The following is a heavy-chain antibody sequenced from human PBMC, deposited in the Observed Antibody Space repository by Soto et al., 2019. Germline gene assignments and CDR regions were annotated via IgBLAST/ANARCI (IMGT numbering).Heavy chain of an antibody. D-gene: IGHD3-9*01. CDR3: AKAYDILTGYYSYYGMDV. CDR2: ISGSGGST. J-gene: IGHJ6*02. Sequence: TGLSKRHSYAAAGFTFRGFAIRCVRQDTGKGLEWVSAISGSGGSTYYADSVKGRFTISRDNSKNTLYLQMNSLRAEDTAVYYCAKAYDILTGYYSYYGMDVWGQGTTDIVSS. CDR1: GFTFRGFA. V-gene: IGHV3-23*01.